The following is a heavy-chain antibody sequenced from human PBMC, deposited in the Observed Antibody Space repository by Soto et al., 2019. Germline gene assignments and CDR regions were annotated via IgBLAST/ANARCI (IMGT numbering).Heavy chain of an antibody. CDR2: IHRTGST. V-gene: IGHV4-4*02. D-gene: IGHD6-19*01. Sequence: SETPSLTCAVSGGSVGSDNWWNWVRQTPGKGLEWIGEIHRTGSTYYNPSLESRVTISVDTSKNQFSLKLSSVTAADTAVYYCARVPWQWLGGYAFDIWGQGTMVTVSS. J-gene: IGHJ3*02. CDR1: GGSVGSDNW. CDR3: ARVPWQWLGGYAFDI.